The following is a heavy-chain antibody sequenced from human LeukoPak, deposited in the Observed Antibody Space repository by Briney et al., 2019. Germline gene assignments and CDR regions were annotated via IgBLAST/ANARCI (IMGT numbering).Heavy chain of an antibody. CDR2: ISGTTTTT. CDR3: ARAKGHCGSTICPPDL. D-gene: IGHD2-2*01. J-gene: IGHJ2*01. V-gene: IGHV3-48*04. CDR1: EFSLRNSN. Sequence: GESLRLSCAASEFSLRNSNMNWVRQAPGQGLQWISFISGTTTTTFYTDSVKGRFTISRGNSNNSLYLQMHSLRVDDTAVYYCARAKGHCGSTICPPDLWGRGTLVTVSS.